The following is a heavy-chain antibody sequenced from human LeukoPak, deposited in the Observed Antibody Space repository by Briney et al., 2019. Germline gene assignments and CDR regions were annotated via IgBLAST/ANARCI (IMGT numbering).Heavy chain of an antibody. Sequence: GGSLRLSCAASGFTFSNYWMHWVRRAPGKGLVWVSRITSDASSTSYADSVKGRFTISRDNAKNTLYLRMNSLRAEDTAVYYCARDNSLGERGVIIGYWGQGTLVTVSS. J-gene: IGHJ4*02. V-gene: IGHV3-74*01. CDR2: ITSDASST. CDR1: GFTFSNYW. CDR3: ARDNSLGERGVIIGY. D-gene: IGHD3-10*01.